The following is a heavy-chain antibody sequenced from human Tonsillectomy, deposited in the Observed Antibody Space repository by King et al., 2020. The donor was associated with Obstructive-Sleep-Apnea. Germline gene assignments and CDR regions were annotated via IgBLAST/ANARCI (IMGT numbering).Heavy chain of an antibody. CDR3: ANSMFGGLWEASHI. J-gene: IGHJ3*02. D-gene: IGHD3-16*01. CDR1: GFTFSNYA. CDR2: ISDSGHST. V-gene: IGHV3-23*04. Sequence: VQLVESGGGLVQPGGSLRLSCAASGFTFSNYAINWVRQAPGKGLEWVSSISDSGHSTYYADSVRGQFTISRDNSKNTVYLQMNSLRAEDTAVYYCANSMFGGLWEASHIWGQGTMVTVSS.